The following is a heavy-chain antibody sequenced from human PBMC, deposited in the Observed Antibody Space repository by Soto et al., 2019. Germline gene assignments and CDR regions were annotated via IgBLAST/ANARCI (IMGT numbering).Heavy chain of an antibody. J-gene: IGHJ1*01. V-gene: IGHV3-74*01. CDR2: INSDGSTT. CDR3: ARAGWAGDEN. D-gene: IGHD1-26*01. Sequence: VQLVTSGGGLVQPGGSLRLSCAASGYTFSNFLMHWVRQVPGKGLVWVSRINSDGSTTDYADSMKGRITISRDKAKNTLYRQMNNLRAEHTAVYYCARAGWAGDENWIRGTQVTVSS. CDR1: GYTFSNFL.